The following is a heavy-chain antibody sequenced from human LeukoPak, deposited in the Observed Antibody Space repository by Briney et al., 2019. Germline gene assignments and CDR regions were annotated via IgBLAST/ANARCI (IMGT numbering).Heavy chain of an antibody. Sequence: GGSLRLSCAGSGFTVSDNYMSWVRQTPEKGLEWVSDISGGRAQYFTDSVKGRFSISRDNSKNTLYLQMNNVRVEDTAVYYCARDGGRSGCAHWGQGTPVTVTS. J-gene: IGHJ4*02. CDR1: GFTVSDNY. D-gene: IGHD3-3*01. CDR3: ARDGGRSGCAH. V-gene: IGHV3-53*01. CDR2: ISGGRAQ.